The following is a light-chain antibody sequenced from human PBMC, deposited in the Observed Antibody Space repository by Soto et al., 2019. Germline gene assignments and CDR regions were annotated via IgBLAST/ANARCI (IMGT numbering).Light chain of an antibody. V-gene: IGKV3-20*01. CDR2: GAS. J-gene: IGKJ2*01. CDR3: PQFGSSPPRYT. Sequence: EIALTQSPGTLSLSPGERATLSCRASQSVDYNYLAWYQQKPGQAPRRLIYGASSRTTGIPDRFSGSGSGSDFTLTISRLELKDFAVSYGPQFGSSPPRYTFGQGTKLEIK. CDR1: QSVDYNY.